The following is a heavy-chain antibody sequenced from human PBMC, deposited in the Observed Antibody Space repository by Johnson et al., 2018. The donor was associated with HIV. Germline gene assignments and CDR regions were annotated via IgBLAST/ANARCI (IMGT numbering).Heavy chain of an antibody. Sequence: VQLVESGGGVVQPGRSLRLSCAASGFTFSSYDMHWVRQATGKGLEWVSAIGTAGDTYYPGSVKGRFTIPRDNAKNTLYLQMNSLRAEDTAVYYCAKDVGMGATYINVRCAFDIWGQGTMVTVSS. CDR1: GFTFSSYD. CDR2: IGTAGDT. CDR3: AKDVGMGATYINVRCAFDI. V-gene: IGHV3-13*01. J-gene: IGHJ3*02. D-gene: IGHD1-26*01.